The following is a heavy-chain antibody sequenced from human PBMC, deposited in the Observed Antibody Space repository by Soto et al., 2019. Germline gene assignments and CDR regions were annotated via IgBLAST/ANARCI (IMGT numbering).Heavy chain of an antibody. CDR3: AKLGKDIVDSPNWFDP. D-gene: IGHD2-15*01. CDR1: GFTFSSYA. CDR2: ISGSGGST. J-gene: IGHJ5*02. Sequence: EVQLLESGGGLVQPGGSLRLSCAASGFTFSSYAMSWVRQAPGKGLEWVSAISGSGGSTYYADSVKGRFTISRDNSKNTLYLQMNSLRAEDTAVYYCAKLGKDIVDSPNWFDPWGQGTLVTVSS. V-gene: IGHV3-23*01.